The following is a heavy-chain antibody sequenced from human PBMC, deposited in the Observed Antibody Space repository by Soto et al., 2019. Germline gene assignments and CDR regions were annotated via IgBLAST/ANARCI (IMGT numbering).Heavy chain of an antibody. CDR2: VIGSGDRT. D-gene: IGHD2-2*03. Sequence: SGGSLRLSCAASGFTFNTYAMNWVRQAPGKGLEWVSVVIGSGDRTYYADSVKGRFTISRDTSKNTLFLQMNSLRAEDTAVYYCAKVGYCGSISCLGRYGMDVWGQGTTVTVSS. CDR3: AKVGYCGSISCLGRYGMDV. V-gene: IGHV3-23*01. J-gene: IGHJ6*02. CDR1: GFTFNTYA.